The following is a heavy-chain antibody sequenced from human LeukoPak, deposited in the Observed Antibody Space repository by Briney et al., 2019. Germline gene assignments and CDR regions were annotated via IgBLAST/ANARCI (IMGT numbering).Heavy chain of an antibody. CDR2: ISYTGSTM. V-gene: IGHV3-48*03. CDR3: TRDGATGGVRYYYGMDV. CDR1: GFIFTNYH. D-gene: IGHD5-24*01. Sequence: GGSLRLSCAASGFIFTNYHMNWVRQAPGKGLEWLSYISYTGSTMYYAESVRGRFTISRDNAKNSLYLQMNSLRAEDTAVYYCTRDGATGGVRYYYGMDVWGQGTTVTVTS. J-gene: IGHJ6*02.